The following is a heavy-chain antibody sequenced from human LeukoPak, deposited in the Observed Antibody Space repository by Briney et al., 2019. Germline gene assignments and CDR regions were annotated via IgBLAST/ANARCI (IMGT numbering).Heavy chain of an antibody. CDR1: GYTFTSYA. CDR2: INAGNGNT. J-gene: IGHJ4*02. V-gene: IGHV1-3*01. Sequence: ASVKVSCKASGYTFTSYAMHWVRQAPGQRLEWMRWINAGNGNTKYSQEFQGRVTITRDTSASTAYMELSSLRSEDTAVYYCARVRSDDYVWGSYRSGPFDYWGQGTLVTVSS. CDR3: ARVRSDDYVWGSYRSGPFDY. D-gene: IGHD3-16*02.